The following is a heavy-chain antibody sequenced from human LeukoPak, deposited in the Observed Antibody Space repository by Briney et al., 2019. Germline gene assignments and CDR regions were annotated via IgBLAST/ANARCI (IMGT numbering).Heavy chain of an antibody. Sequence: PSETLSLTCAVYGGSFSGYYWSWIRQPPGKGLEWIGEINHSGSTNYNPSLKSRVTISVDTSKNQFSLKLSSVTAADTAVYYCERVGGNGFHYWGQGTLVTVSS. CDR3: ERVGGNGFHY. CDR2: INHSGST. CDR1: GGSFSGYY. D-gene: IGHD3-3*01. V-gene: IGHV4-34*01. J-gene: IGHJ4*02.